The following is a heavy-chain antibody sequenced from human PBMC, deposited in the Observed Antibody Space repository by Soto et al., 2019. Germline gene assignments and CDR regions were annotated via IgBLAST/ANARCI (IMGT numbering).Heavy chain of an antibody. CDR3: ASGEAGTTPPNYFSHYGMDV. CDR2: INYSGST. D-gene: IGHD1-7*01. Sequence: LSLTCTVSGGSISDYYWSWIRQPPGKGLEWIGNINYSGSTNYNSSLRGRVTISADTSKSQFSLKLRSVTAADTAVYFCASGEAGTTPPNYFSHYGMDVWGQGTTVTAP. CDR1: GGSISDYY. J-gene: IGHJ6*02. V-gene: IGHV4-59*01.